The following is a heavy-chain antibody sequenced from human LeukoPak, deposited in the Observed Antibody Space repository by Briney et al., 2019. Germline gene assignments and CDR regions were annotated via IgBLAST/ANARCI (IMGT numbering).Heavy chain of an antibody. CDR1: GGSISSGGYY. CDR2: IYYSGST. J-gene: IGHJ5*02. Sequence: SETLSLTCTVSGGSISSGGYYWSWIRQHPGKGLEWIGYIYYSGSTYHNPSLKSRVTISVDTSKNQFSLKLSSVTAADTAVYYCAREVIAASNWFDPWGQGTLVTVSS. V-gene: IGHV4-31*03. D-gene: IGHD2-21*01. CDR3: AREVIAASNWFDP.